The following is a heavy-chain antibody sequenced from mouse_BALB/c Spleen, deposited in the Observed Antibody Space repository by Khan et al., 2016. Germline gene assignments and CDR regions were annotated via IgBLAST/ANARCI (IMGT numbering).Heavy chain of an antibody. Sequence: QIQLVQSGPELKRPGKTVKISCKASGYTFTNYGINWVKQAPGKGLKWMGWINTYSGESTYADDFKGRFAFSLETSANTAYLQINNLKNEETATYFCARYRYYYGSSRYCDVWGAGTTVTVSS. CDR2: INTYSGES. V-gene: IGHV9-3-1*01. CDR1: GYTFTNYG. CDR3: ARYRYYYGSSRYCDV. D-gene: IGHD1-1*01. J-gene: IGHJ1*01.